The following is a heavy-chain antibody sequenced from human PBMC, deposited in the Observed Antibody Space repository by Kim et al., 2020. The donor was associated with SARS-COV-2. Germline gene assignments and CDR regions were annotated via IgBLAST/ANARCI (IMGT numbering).Heavy chain of an antibody. D-gene: IGHD3-22*01. CDR2: IRSKRYGETT. CDR3: TSGPYYYDSAAYYHDF. V-gene: IGHV3-49*03. Sequence: GGSLRLSCTTSGLNFGDYAMSWFRQAPGKGLEWVAFIRSKRYGETTEYAASVKGRFTISRDDSKRIAYLQMNGLKTEDTAVYYCTSGPYYYDSAAYYHDFWGQGTLATVPS. J-gene: IGHJ4*02. CDR1: GLNFGDYA.